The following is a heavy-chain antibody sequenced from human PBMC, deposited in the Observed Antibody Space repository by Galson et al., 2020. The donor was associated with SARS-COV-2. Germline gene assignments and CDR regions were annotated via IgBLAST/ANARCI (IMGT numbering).Heavy chain of an antibody. Sequence: GQSLKISCAASGFTFSSYGMHWVRQAPGKGLEWVAVISYDGSNKYYADSVKGRFTISRDNSKNTLYLQMNSLRAEDTAVYYCARVRWGLITYAFDIWGQGTMVTVSS. D-gene: IGHD4-17*01. CDR1: GFTFSSYG. V-gene: IGHV3-30*03. CDR2: ISYDGSNK. CDR3: ARVRWGLITYAFDI. J-gene: IGHJ3*02.